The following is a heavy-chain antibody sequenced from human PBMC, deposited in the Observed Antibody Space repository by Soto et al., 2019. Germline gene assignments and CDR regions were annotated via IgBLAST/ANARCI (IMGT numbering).Heavy chain of an antibody. J-gene: IGHJ6*02. V-gene: IGHV1-2*04. CDR1: GYTFTGYY. CDR3: ARYGDIVATTGTYYYYYGMDV. D-gene: IGHD5-12*01. CDR2: INPNSGGT. Sequence: GASVKVSCKASGYTFTGYYMHWVRQAPGQGLEWMGWINPNSGGTNYAQKFQGWVTMTRDTSISTAYMELSRLRSDDTAVYYCARYGDIVATTGTYYYYYGMDVWGQGTTVTVSS.